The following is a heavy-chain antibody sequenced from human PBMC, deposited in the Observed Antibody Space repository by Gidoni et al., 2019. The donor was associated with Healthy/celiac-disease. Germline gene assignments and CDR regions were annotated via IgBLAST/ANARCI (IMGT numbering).Heavy chain of an antibody. V-gene: IGHV3-48*02. Sequence: EVQLVESGGGLVQPGGSLRLSCAASGFTFSSYSMNWVRQAPGKGLEWVSYISSSSSTIYYADSVKGRFTISRDNAKNSLYLQMNRLRDEDTAVYYCARVTTGYWYFDLWGRGTLVTVSS. D-gene: IGHD4-4*01. CDR1: GFTFSSYS. CDR2: ISSSSSTI. J-gene: IGHJ2*01. CDR3: ARVTTGYWYFDL.